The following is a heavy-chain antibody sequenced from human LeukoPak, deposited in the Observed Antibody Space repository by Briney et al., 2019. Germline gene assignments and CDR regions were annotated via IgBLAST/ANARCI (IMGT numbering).Heavy chain of an antibody. V-gene: IGHV4-34*01. J-gene: IGHJ3*02. Sequence: PSETLSLTCAVYGGSFSGYYWSWIRQPPGKGLEWIGEINHSGSTNYNPSLKSRVTISVDTSKNQFSLKLSSVTAADTAVYYCARRGAVVGATTLRAFDIWGQGTMVTVSS. CDR1: GGSFSGYY. CDR2: INHSGST. CDR3: ARRGAVVGATTLRAFDI. D-gene: IGHD1-26*01.